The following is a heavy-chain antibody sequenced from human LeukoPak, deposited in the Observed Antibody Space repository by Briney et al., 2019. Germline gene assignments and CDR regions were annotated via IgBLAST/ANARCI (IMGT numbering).Heavy chain of an antibody. Sequence: GASVKVSCKASGYTFTSYGISWVRQMPGKGLEWMGRIDPSDSYTNFSPSFQGHVTISVDKSISTAYLQWSSLKPSDTAMYYCARRDRYSWYSFDYWGQGTLVTVSS. CDR2: IDPSDSYT. J-gene: IGHJ4*02. CDR3: ARRDRYSWYSFDY. V-gene: IGHV5-10-1*01. D-gene: IGHD6-13*01. CDR1: GYTFTSYG.